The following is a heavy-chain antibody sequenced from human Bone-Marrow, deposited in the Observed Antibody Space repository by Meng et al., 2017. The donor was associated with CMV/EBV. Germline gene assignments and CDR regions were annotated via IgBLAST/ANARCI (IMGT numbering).Heavy chain of an antibody. D-gene: IGHD3-10*01. V-gene: IGHV4-30-4*08. CDR3: ARAMVRGVQRYFDY. Sequence: QGHRQESGPGLGKPSQTRSLTCTVSGGSISSGDYYWSWIRQPPGKGLEWIGYIYYSGSTYYNPSLKSRVTISVDTSKNQFSLKLSSVTAADTAVYYCARAMVRGVQRYFDYWGQGTLVTVSS. J-gene: IGHJ4*02. CDR1: GGSISSGDYY. CDR2: IYYSGST.